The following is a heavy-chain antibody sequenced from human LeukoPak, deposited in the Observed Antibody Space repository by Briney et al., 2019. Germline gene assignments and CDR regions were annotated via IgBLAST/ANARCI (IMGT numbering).Heavy chain of an antibody. CDR3: ARATTYDILTGYSDY. CDR2: ISSTGGTT. V-gene: IGHV3-23*01. CDR1: GITFSSYG. J-gene: IGHJ4*02. Sequence: GGSLRLSCAASGITFSSYGMSWVRQAPGKGLEWVSSISSTGGTTYYADSVKGRFTISRDNSKNTLYLQMNSLRAEDTAVYYCARATTYDILTGYSDYWGQGTLVTVSS. D-gene: IGHD3-9*01.